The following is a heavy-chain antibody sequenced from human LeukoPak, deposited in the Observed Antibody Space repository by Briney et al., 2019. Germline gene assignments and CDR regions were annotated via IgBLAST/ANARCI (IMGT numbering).Heavy chain of an antibody. Sequence: SETLSLTCTVSGGSISSYYWSWIRQPPGKGLEWIGYIYYSGSTNYNPSLKSRVTISVDTSKNQFSLKLSSVTAADTAVYYCARGGYSSSWPTVFDYWGQGTLVTVSS. CDR2: IYYSGST. CDR1: GGSISSYY. J-gene: IGHJ4*02. D-gene: IGHD6-13*01. V-gene: IGHV4-59*01. CDR3: ARGGYSSSWPTVFDY.